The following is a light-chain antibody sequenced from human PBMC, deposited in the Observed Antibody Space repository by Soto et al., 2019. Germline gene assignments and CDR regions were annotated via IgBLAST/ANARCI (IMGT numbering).Light chain of an antibody. CDR2: AVS. V-gene: IGKV1-9*01. CDR1: QGISSY. Sequence: IQLTQSPSSLSASVGDRVTITCRASQGISSYLAWYQQKPGKDPKLLIYAVSTLQSGVRSRFIGGGSGTDLSLTTSSLQLGDFESYDCPQHNSYPWTFGQGTKVEIK. J-gene: IGKJ1*01. CDR3: PQHNSYPWT.